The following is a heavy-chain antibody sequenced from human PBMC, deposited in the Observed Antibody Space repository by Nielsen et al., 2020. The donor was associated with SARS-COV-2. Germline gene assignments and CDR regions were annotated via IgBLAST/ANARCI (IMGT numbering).Heavy chain of an antibody. V-gene: IGHV3-23*01. CDR2: ISGSGGGT. Sequence: GGSLRLSCAASGFTFSSYAMSWVRQAPGKGLEWVSAISGSGGGTYYADSVKGRFSISRDNSKNTLYLQMNSLRAEDTALYYCAKEANSGSDYDHWGQGTLVTVSS. CDR1: GFTFSSYA. J-gene: IGHJ5*02. CDR3: AKEANSGSDYDH. D-gene: IGHD1-26*01.